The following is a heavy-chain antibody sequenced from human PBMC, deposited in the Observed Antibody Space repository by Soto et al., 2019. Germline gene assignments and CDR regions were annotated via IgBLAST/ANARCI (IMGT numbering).Heavy chain of an antibody. V-gene: IGHV4-39*01. CDR2: IYYSGST. J-gene: IGHJ4*02. CDR3: ARHNRKAATHLFDY. Sequence: PSDTLSLTCTVSGGSISISSYYWGWIRQPPGKGLEWIGSIYYSGSTYYTPSLKSRVTISVDTSKNQFSLKLSSVTAADTAVYYCARHNRKAATHLFDYWGQGTLVTVSS. CDR1: GGSISISSYY. D-gene: IGHD2-15*01.